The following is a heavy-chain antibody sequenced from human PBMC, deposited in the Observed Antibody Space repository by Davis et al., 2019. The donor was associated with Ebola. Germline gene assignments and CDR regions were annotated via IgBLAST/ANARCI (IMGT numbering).Heavy chain of an antibody. D-gene: IGHD3-10*01. CDR3: AKDRGSGGGYYYGMDV. CDR2: ISGSGGST. J-gene: IGHJ6*02. V-gene: IGHV3-23*01. CDR1: VITFSSYA. Sequence: GESLKISCTDSVITFSSYAMTWVRQAPGKGLEWVSAISGSGGSTYYADSVKGRFTISRDNSKNTLYLQMNSLRAEDTAVYLCAKDRGSGGGYYYGMDVWGQGTTVIVSS.